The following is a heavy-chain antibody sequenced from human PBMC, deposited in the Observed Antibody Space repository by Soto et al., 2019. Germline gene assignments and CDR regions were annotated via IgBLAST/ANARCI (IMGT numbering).Heavy chain of an antibody. CDR3: AHRRDYYGDCNSGQFDY. V-gene: IGHV2-5*02. CDR1: GFSISTSGVG. D-gene: IGHD4-17*01. Sequence: QITLKESGPTLVEPTQTLTLTCSLSGFSISTSGVGVGWIRQTPGKALEWLVFIYWDDDKRYSPSLKSRLAITKDTSKNQVVLTITDMDPVDTGTYYCAHRRDYYGDCNSGQFDYWGQGTLVTVSS. J-gene: IGHJ4*02. CDR2: IYWDDDK.